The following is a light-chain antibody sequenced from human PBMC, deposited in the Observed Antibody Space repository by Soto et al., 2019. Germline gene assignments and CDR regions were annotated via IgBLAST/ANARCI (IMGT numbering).Light chain of an antibody. CDR2: EVN. V-gene: IGLV2-14*01. Sequence: QSALTQPASVSGSPGQSITISCIGTNNDIGRYRYVSWYQQHPGKAPKLIIYEVNYRPSGVSSRFSGSKSGSTASLTISGLQPEDEADYYCTSQTSSRVPLVVGRGTKLTVL. J-gene: IGLJ2*01. CDR3: TSQTSSRVPLV. CDR1: NNDIGRYRY.